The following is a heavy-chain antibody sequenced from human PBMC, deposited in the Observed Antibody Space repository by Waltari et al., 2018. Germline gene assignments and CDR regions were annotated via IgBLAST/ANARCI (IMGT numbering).Heavy chain of an antibody. CDR1: GDSLSSNYW. V-gene: IGHV4-4*02. J-gene: IGHJ4*02. Sequence: QLQLQESGPGLVKPSGTLSLTCAVPGDSLSSNYWWSWVRQPPEQGLEWIGQIYRSGRTNYNPSLESRVTISLDTSNNQFSLKLTSTTAADTAIYYCARDRGRGLYLDSWGQGTLVTVSP. CDR2: IYRSGRT. CDR3: ARDRGRGLYLDS. D-gene: IGHD2-15*01.